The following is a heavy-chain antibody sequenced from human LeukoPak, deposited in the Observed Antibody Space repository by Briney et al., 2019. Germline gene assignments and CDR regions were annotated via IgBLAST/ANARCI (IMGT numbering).Heavy chain of an antibody. Sequence: KRGASLKMSRQGSGCRFTSYWMGWARQLPGKGLDWTGIIYHGDSDTRYSPSFQGQVTISADKSISTAYLQWSSLKASDTAMYYCASSSDYYDSSGYPDYWGQGTLVTVSS. CDR2: IYHGDSDT. CDR1: GCRFTSYW. J-gene: IGHJ4*02. CDR3: ASSSDYYDSSGYPDY. D-gene: IGHD3-22*01. V-gene: IGHV5-51*01.